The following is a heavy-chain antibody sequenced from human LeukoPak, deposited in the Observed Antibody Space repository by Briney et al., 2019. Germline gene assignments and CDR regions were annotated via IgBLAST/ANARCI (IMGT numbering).Heavy chain of an antibody. V-gene: IGHV3-33*01. CDR1: GFTFSSYG. CDR3: ARGIVGAPDAFDI. CDR2: IWYDGSNK. D-gene: IGHD1-26*01. Sequence: GRSLGLSCAASGFTFSSYGMHWVRQAPGKGLEWVAVIWYDGSNKYYADSVKGRFTISRDNSKNTLYLQMNSLRAEDTAVYYCARGIVGAPDAFDIWGQGTMVTVSS. J-gene: IGHJ3*02.